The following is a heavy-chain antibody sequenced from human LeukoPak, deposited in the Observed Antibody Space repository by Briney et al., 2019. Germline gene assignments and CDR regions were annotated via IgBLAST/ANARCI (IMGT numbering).Heavy chain of an antibody. CDR2: INHSGST. J-gene: IGHJ4*02. CDR3: AARGVYSTFDY. Sequence: PSETLSLTCAVYGGSFSGYYWSWLRQPPGKGLEWIGEINHSGSTNYNPSLKSRVTISVDTSKNQFSLKLSSVTAADTAVYYCAARGVYSTFDYWGQGTLVTVSS. CDR1: GGSFSGYY. D-gene: IGHD2-21*01. V-gene: IGHV4-34*01.